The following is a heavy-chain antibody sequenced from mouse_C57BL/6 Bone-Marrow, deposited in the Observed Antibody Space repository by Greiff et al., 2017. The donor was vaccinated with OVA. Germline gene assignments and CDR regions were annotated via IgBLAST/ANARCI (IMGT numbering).Heavy chain of an antibody. Sequence: QVQLQQSGPGLVQPSQSLSITCTVSGFSLTSYGVHWVRQSPGKGLEWLGVLWSGGSTDYNAAFISRLSISKDNSKSQVFFKMNSLQADDTAIYYCARDYGSSYWYFDVWGTGTTVTVSS. D-gene: IGHD1-1*01. CDR3: ARDYGSSYWYFDV. V-gene: IGHV2-2*01. CDR2: LWSGGST. J-gene: IGHJ1*03. CDR1: GFSLTSYG.